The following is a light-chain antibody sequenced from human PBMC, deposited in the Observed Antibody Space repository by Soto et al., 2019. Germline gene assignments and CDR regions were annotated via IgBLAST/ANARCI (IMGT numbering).Light chain of an antibody. CDR2: AAS. CDR3: QQSDTTASIT. V-gene: IGKV1-39*01. CDR1: QSISRN. Sequence: DIQMTQSPSSLSASVGDRVTITCRASQSISRNLNWYQHKPGKAPKLLIYAASSLQNGVPSRFSGGGSGTEFTLSISSLQPEDFGTYYCQQSDTTASITFGQGTRLEIK. J-gene: IGKJ5*01.